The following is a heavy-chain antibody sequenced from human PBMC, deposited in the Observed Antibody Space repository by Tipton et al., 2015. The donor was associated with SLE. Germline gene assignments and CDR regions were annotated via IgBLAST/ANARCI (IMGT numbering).Heavy chain of an antibody. CDR2: IIPIFGTA. Sequence: QSGPEVKKPGSSVKVSCKASGGTFSSYAISWVRQAPGQGLEWMGGIIPIFGTANYAQKFQGRVTITTDESTSTAYMELSSLRSEDTAVYYCARERGGYCSSTSCSGAFDIWGQGTMVTVSS. J-gene: IGHJ3*02. D-gene: IGHD2-2*01. CDR1: GGTFSSYA. CDR3: ARERGGYCSSTSCSGAFDI. V-gene: IGHV1-69*05.